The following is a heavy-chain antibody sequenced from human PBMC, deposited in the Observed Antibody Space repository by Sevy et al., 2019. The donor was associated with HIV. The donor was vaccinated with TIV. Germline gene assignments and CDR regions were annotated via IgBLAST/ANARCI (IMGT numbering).Heavy chain of an antibody. D-gene: IGHD2-2*01. CDR3: AKVLRMVAVPAAIDYYYGMDV. CDR1: GFTFSTYG. Sequence: GGSLRLSCAASGFTFSTYGMHWVRQAPGTGLEWVAFIRFDGSIKYYTDSVKGRLSNSRDNSKNTLYLQMNSLRAEDTAVYFCAKVLRMVAVPAAIDYYYGMDVWGQGTTVTVSS. J-gene: IGHJ6*02. V-gene: IGHV3-30*02. CDR2: IRFDGSIK.